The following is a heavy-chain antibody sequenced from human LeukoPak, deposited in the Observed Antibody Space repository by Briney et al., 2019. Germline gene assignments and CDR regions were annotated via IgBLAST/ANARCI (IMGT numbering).Heavy chain of an antibody. CDR1: GFTFSTYW. D-gene: IGHD4-23*01. Sequence: GGSLRLSCAASGFTFSTYWMHWVRQAPGKGLVWASRISSDGSIAINADSVEGRFTVSRDNAKNTLYLQMNSLRVEDAAVYYCARADYGGNSDFHYWGQGTLVTVSS. CDR2: ISSDGSIA. CDR3: ARADYGGNSDFHY. V-gene: IGHV3-74*01. J-gene: IGHJ4*02.